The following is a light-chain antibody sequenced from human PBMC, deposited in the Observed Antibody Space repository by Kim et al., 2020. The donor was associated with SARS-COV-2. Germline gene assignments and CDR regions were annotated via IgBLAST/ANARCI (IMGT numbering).Light chain of an antibody. CDR2: GAS. CDR3: QQYDSSPPWT. Sequence: GKTAPPCSRGRQNSKSYLVWYQQKPGQAPRLLIYGASSRATGIPARFIGSGSETDFTLTISSLQSEDFAVYYCQQYDSSPPWTFGQGTKVDIK. V-gene: IGKV3-15*01. CDR1: QNSKSY. J-gene: IGKJ1*01.